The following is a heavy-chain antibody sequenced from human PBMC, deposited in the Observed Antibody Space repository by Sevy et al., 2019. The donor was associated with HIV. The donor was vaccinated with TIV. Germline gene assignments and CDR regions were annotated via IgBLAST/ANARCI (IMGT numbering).Heavy chain of an antibody. CDR1: GYNYTGYY. Sequence: ASVKDSCKATGYNYTGYYVHWVRPPPAREVEWVGWINHNGGGTNIGQKLHGSVTMSQDTSITTAYMELIRLRSNDTGVYYCARSVYGSGTYLNDYWGQGTLVTVSS. CDR3: ARSVYGSGTYLNDY. CDR2: INHNGGGT. J-gene: IGHJ4*02. D-gene: IGHD3-10*01. V-gene: IGHV1-2*02.